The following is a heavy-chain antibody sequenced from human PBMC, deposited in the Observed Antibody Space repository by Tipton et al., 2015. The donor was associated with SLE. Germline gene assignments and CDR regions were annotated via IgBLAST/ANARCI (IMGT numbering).Heavy chain of an antibody. Sequence: TLSLTCTVSGASISSFYWSWIRQAPGEGLEWIGQIYHSGSTNYNPSLKSRVTLSIDTSKKQFSLKLTSVSDADTAIYYCASPYYDFWTGYRPFYSDMDVWGPGTTVTVAS. CDR3: ASPYYDFWTGYRPFYSDMDV. CDR2: IYHSGST. V-gene: IGHV4-59*01. D-gene: IGHD3-3*01. J-gene: IGHJ6*02. CDR1: GASISSFY.